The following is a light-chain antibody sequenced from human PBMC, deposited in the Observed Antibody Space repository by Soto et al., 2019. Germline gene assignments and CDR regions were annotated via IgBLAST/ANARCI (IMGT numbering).Light chain of an antibody. Sequence: EIVLTQSPGTLSLSPGERATLSCRASQSFSSSYLAWYQQKPGQAPRLLIYGASSMATGIPDRFSGSGSGTDFTLTISRLEPEDFAVYSCQQYDSSPFTFGPGTKVDIK. CDR2: GAS. V-gene: IGKV3-20*01. CDR3: QQYDSSPFT. J-gene: IGKJ3*01. CDR1: QSFSSSY.